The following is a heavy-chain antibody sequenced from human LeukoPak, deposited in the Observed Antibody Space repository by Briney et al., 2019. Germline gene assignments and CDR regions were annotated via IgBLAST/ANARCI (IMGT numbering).Heavy chain of an antibody. J-gene: IGHJ6*03. Sequence: GGSLRLSCAASGFTFSSYAMSWVRQAPGKGLEWVSAIIGSGGSTYYADSVKGRFTISRDNSKNTLYLQMNSLRAEDTAVYYCAKRGELLGYYYYYMDVWGKGTTVTVSS. CDR1: GFTFSSYA. D-gene: IGHD1-26*01. CDR3: AKRGELLGYYYYYMDV. V-gene: IGHV3-23*01. CDR2: IIGSGGST.